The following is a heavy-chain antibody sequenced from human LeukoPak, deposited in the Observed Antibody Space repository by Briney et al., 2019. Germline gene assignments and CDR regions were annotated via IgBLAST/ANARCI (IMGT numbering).Heavy chain of an antibody. Sequence: SETLSLTCTVSGGSISSSDSYWGWIRQPPGQGLEWIGSRYYSGSTYYNPSLKSRVPISVDTSKNQFSLKLNSVTAADTAVYYCARHPPRDCSSSSCYKRWFDPWGQGTLVTVSS. CDR3: ARHPPRDCSSSSCYKRWFDP. D-gene: IGHD2-2*02. J-gene: IGHJ5*02. CDR2: RYYSGST. CDR1: GGSISSSDSY. V-gene: IGHV4-39*01.